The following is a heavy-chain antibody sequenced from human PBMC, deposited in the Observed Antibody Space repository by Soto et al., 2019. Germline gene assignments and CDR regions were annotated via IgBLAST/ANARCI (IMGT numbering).Heavy chain of an antibody. J-gene: IGHJ4*02. CDR3: AKDRGYYYDSEGVDY. D-gene: IGHD3-22*01. V-gene: IGHV3-30*18. CDR1: GFTFSSYG. Sequence: GGSLRLSCAASGFTFSSYGMHWVRQAPGKGLEWVAVISYDGSNKYYADSVKGRFTISRDNSKNTLYLQMNSLRAEDTAVYYCAKDRGYYYDSEGVDYWGQGTLVTVSS. CDR2: ISYDGSNK.